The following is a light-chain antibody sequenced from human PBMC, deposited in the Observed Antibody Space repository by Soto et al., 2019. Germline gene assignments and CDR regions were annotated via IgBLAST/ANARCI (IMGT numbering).Light chain of an antibody. V-gene: IGLV1-44*01. Sequence: QSVLTQPPSASGTPGQRVTISCSGSSSNIGSNTVNWYQQLPGTAPKLLIYSNNQRPSGVPDRLSGSKSGTSASLAISGLQSEDEADYYCATWDDSLNGWVFGRGTKLTVL. J-gene: IGLJ3*02. CDR1: SSNIGSNT. CDR2: SNN. CDR3: ATWDDSLNGWV.